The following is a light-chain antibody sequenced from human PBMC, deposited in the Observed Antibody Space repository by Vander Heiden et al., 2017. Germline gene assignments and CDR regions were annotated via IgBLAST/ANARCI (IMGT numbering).Light chain of an antibody. Sequence: DIVLTQSPDSLPVSLAEWASINCKSSQSSVYSSNNKDCLAWFQQKPGQPPKLIIYVASTRECGVPNRFTGSGSGTDFTRTISRLQAADVAVYCCQQYCSIPSFGQGTKVEIK. CDR2: VAS. CDR1: QSSVYSSNNKDC. J-gene: IGKJ1*01. V-gene: IGKV4-1*01. CDR3: QQYCSIPS.